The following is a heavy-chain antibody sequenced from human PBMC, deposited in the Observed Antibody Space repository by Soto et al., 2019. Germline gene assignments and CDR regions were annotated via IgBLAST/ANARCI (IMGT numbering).Heavy chain of an antibody. CDR1: GFAFSSCA. Sequence: GGSLRLSCAASGFAFSSCAMSWVRQAPGKGLEWVSTISGSGGKTYYADSVKGRFTVSRDNSKNTLYLQMNSLRAEDTAVYYCAKTPILLRFLEWLSFFDYWGQGTLVTVSS. J-gene: IGHJ4*02. CDR3: AKTPILLRFLEWLSFFDY. CDR2: ISGSGGKT. V-gene: IGHV3-23*01. D-gene: IGHD3-3*01.